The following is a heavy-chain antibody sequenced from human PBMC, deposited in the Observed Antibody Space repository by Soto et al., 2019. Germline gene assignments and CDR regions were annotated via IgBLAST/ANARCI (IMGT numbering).Heavy chain of an antibody. CDR2: ISSTTNYI. Sequence: PSGSLTLSCAASGVTFTRYSMNWVCRAPGKGLEWVSSISSTTNYIYYADSMKGRFTVYRDNAKNSVYLEMNSLSAEDTAVYYCAREYEVLTSSFDYWGQGTLVTVSS. CDR3: AREYEVLTSSFDY. J-gene: IGHJ4*02. V-gene: IGHV3-21*01. D-gene: IGHD3-3*01. CDR1: GVTFTRYS.